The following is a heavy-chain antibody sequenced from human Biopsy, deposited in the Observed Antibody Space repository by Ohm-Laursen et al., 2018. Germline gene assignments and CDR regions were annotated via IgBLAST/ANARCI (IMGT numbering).Heavy chain of an antibody. CDR1: GFTFEDYA. Sequence: RSLRLSCTASGFTFEDYAMHWVRQAPGKGLEWVSSINRSNGNVGYADSVKGRFTISRDNAKNSLYLQMNNLRTEDTALYYCAKDNLPPARGPLNYYFYGMDVWGQGTTVTVS. CDR3: AKDNLPPARGPLNYYFYGMDV. V-gene: IGHV3-9*01. J-gene: IGHJ6*02. CDR2: INRSNGNV. D-gene: IGHD3-16*02.